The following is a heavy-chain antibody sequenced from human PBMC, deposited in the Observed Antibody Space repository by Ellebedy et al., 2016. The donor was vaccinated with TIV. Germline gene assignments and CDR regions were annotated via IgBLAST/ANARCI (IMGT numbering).Heavy chain of an antibody. CDR3: AKPSVGHCISAICYVFDY. CDR1: GFSLSDYG. V-gene: IGHV3-30*18. J-gene: IGHJ4*02. Sequence: GESLKISCVASGFSLSDYGMHWVRQAPGKGLEWVAALSYDGSNEYYAESVKGRFTISRDSSKNTLYLQMNSLGAEDTAVYYCAKPSVGHCISAICYVFDYWGQGTQVTVSS. D-gene: IGHD2-2*01. CDR2: LSYDGSNE.